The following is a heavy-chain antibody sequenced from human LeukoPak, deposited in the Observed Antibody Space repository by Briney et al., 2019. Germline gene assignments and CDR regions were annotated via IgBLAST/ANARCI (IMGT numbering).Heavy chain of an antibody. CDR3: ARDGRDYDYVWGTLGVYYYHGMDV. CDR1: GGSISSGGYY. CDR2: IYYSGST. D-gene: IGHD3-16*01. Sequence: PSQTLSLTCTVSGGSISSGGYYWSWIRQHPGKGLEWIGYIYYSGSTYYNPSLKSRVTISVDTSKNQFSLKLSSVTVADTAVYYCARDGRDYDYVWGTLGVYYYHGMDVWGQGTTVTVSS. V-gene: IGHV4-31*03. J-gene: IGHJ6*02.